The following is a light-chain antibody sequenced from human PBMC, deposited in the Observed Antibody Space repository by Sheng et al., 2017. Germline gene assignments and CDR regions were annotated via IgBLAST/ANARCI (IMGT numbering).Light chain of an antibody. CDR3: QALDSNVWV. Sequence: SYELIQPPSVSVSPGQTARITCSGNRLGSRFAAWYQQKPGQPPVLLIYQDSKRPSGIPGRFSGSNSGNIATLTIGGTQAMDEADYYCQALDSNVWVFGGGTKVTVL. V-gene: IGLV3-1*01. CDR2: QDS. CDR1: RLGSRF. J-gene: IGLJ3*02.